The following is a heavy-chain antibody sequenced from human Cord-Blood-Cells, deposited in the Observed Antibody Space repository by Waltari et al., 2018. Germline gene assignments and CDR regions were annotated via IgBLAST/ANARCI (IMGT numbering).Heavy chain of an antibody. D-gene: IGHD3-3*01. V-gene: IGHV3-30-3*01. CDR3: ASDHITIFGVVIRDY. CDR1: GFTFSTYA. CDR2: ISYDGSNK. Sequence: VQLVESGGGVVQPGRSLRLSCAASGFTFSTYALHWVRQAPGKGLEWVAVISYDGSNKYYADSVKGRFTISRDNSKNTLYLQMNSLRAEDTAVYYCASDHITIFGVVIRDYWGQGTLVTVSS. J-gene: IGHJ4*02.